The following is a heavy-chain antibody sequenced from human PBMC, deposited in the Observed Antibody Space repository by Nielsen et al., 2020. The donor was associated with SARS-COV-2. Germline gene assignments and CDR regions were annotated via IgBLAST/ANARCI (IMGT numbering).Heavy chain of an antibody. Sequence: SVKVSCKASGGTFSSYAISWVRQAPGQGLEWMGGIIPIFGTANYAQKFQGRVTITADESTSTAYMELSSLRSEDTAVYYCARSRAQQLVPYYWGQGTLVTVSS. CDR1: GGTFSSYA. J-gene: IGHJ4*02. CDR3: ARSRAQQLVPYY. V-gene: IGHV1-69*13. CDR2: IIPIFGTA. D-gene: IGHD6-13*01.